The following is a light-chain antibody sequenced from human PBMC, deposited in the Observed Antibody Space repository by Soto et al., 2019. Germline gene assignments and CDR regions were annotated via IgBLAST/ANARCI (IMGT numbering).Light chain of an antibody. CDR1: NISSKN. CDR3: QVWDNYNDHYV. CDR2: DDH. Sequence: SYELTQPPSVSVAPGQTAKITCKGTNISSKNVKWYQQKAGQAPLLVIYDDHGRPLGIPERFSGSNSGNTATLAIRRVEAGDEADYYCQVWDNYNDHYVFGSGTKVTVL. V-gene: IGLV3-21*02. J-gene: IGLJ1*01.